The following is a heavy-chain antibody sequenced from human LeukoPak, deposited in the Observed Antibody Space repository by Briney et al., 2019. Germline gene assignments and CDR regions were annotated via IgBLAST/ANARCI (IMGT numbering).Heavy chain of an antibody. Sequence: ASVKVSCKASGYTFTGYYMHWVRQAPGQGLEWMGWINPNSGGTNYAQKFQGRVTMTRDTSISTAYIELSRLRSDDTAVYYCARDWALGYCTNGVCYPRGMDVWGQGTTVTVSS. CDR1: GYTFTGYY. CDR3: ARDWALGYCTNGVCYPRGMDV. D-gene: IGHD2-8*01. V-gene: IGHV1-2*02. CDR2: INPNSGGT. J-gene: IGHJ6*02.